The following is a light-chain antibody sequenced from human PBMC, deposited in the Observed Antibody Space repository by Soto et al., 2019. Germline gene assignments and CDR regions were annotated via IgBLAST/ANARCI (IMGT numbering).Light chain of an antibody. Sequence: DVVMTQSPLSLPVTLGQPASISCSSSQSLVDSGGNTYFNWYQQRPGQHPRRLIYEVSNRDSGVPDRFSGSGSGTDFTLKISRVEAEDVGVYYCMQGTRWPWTFGQGTKVEIK. CDR1: QSLVDSGGNTY. V-gene: IGKV2-30*01. CDR3: MQGTRWPWT. J-gene: IGKJ1*01. CDR2: EVS.